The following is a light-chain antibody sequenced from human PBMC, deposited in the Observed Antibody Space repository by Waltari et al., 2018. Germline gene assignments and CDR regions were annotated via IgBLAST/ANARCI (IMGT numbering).Light chain of an antibody. CDR3: QQYEDVPLS. CDR1: QSISSW. CDR2: KAS. V-gene: IGKV1-5*03. Sequence: DIQMTQSPSSLSASVGDRVTITCRASQSISSWLAWYQQKPGKAPNLLIYKASSLGSGVPSRFSGSGSGTHFTLTINNLQPEDIATYFCQQYEDVPLSFGGGTKVE. J-gene: IGKJ4*01.